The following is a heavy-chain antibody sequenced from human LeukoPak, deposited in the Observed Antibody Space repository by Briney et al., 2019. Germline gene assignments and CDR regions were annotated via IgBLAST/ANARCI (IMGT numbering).Heavy chain of an antibody. Sequence: SESLSLTCTVSGGSISSYYCSWIRQPPGGVLGWIGYIHYSGSTNYNPSLKSRVTISVDTSKNQFSLKLSSVTAADTAVYYCAREGEVNYYDSSGAFDIWGQGTMVTVSS. V-gene: IGHV4-59*12. CDR3: AREGEVNYYDSSGAFDI. J-gene: IGHJ3*02. CDR2: IHYSGST. CDR1: GGSISSYY. D-gene: IGHD3-22*01.